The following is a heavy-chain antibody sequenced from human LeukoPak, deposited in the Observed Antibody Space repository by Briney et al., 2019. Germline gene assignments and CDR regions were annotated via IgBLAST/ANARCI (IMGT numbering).Heavy chain of an antibody. CDR3: ARDGRQAAARGWFDP. Sequence: GGSLRLSCAASGFTFSSYSMNWVRQAPGKGLEWVSSISSSSSYIYYADSVKGRFTISSDNAKNSLYLQMNSLRAEDTAVYYCARDGRQAAARGWFDPWGQGTLVTVSS. V-gene: IGHV3-21*01. CDR1: GFTFSSYS. J-gene: IGHJ5*02. D-gene: IGHD6-13*01. CDR2: ISSSSSYI.